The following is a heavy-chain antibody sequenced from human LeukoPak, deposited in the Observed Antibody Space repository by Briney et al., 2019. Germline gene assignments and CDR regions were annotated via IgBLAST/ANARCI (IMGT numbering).Heavy chain of an antibody. CDR1: GFTFSSYW. D-gene: IGHD4-23*01. CDR2: ISGSGSNT. Sequence: PGGSLRLSCAASGFTFSSYWMSWVRQAPGKGLEWVSAISGSGSNTYYADSVKGRFTISRDNSKNTLYLLMNSLRVDDTDTAVYYCARGWQPLGYFDYWGQGTLVTVSS. J-gene: IGHJ4*02. V-gene: IGHV3-23*01. CDR3: ARGWQPLGYFDY.